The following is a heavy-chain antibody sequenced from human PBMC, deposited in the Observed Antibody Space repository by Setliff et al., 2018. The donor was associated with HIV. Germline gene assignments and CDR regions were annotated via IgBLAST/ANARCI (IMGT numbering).Heavy chain of an antibody. CDR2: ISGSGGRT. CDR3: AKDLVYYDSSGDLDY. J-gene: IGHJ4*02. V-gene: IGHV3-23*01. Sequence: GGSLRLSCSASGFTFSSYAMHWVRQAPGKGLEWVADISGSGGRTDYADSVKGRFTISRDNSKNTLYLQMNSLRAEDTAVYYCAKDLVYYDSSGDLDYWGQGTLVTVSS. CDR1: GFTFSSYA. D-gene: IGHD3-22*01.